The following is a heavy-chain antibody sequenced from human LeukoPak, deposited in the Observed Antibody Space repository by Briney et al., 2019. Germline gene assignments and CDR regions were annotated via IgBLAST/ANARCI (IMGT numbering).Heavy chain of an antibody. D-gene: IGHD6-13*01. CDR3: ARGNEGKVGSSWETTRDYYYYMDV. V-gene: IGHV1-69*05. CDR1: GGTFSSYA. CDR2: IIPIFGTA. J-gene: IGHJ6*03. Sequence: EASVKVSCKASGGTFSSYAISWVRQAPGQGLEWMGGIIPIFGTANYAQKFQGRVTITTDESTSTAYMELSSLRSEDTAVYYCARGNEGKVGSSWETTRDYYYYMDVWGKGTTVTVSS.